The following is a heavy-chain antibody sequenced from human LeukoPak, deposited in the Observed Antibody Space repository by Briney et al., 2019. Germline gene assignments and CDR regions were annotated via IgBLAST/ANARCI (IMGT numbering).Heavy chain of an antibody. Sequence: TGGSLRLSCAASGFTFSSYNMNWVRQAPGKGLEWVSDISSSGSTMYFADSVKGRFTISRDNAKNSLYLQMNSLRDEDTAVYYCARLEYYYVSGNYYKLFDCWGQGTLVTVCS. CDR2: ISSSGSTM. CDR3: ARLEYYYVSGNYYKLFDC. J-gene: IGHJ4*02. CDR1: GFTFSSYN. V-gene: IGHV3-48*02. D-gene: IGHD3-10*01.